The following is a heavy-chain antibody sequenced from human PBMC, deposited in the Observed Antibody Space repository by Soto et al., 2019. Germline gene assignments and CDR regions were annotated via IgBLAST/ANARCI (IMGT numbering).Heavy chain of an antibody. CDR1: GFTFSSYG. Sequence: GGSLRLSCAASGFTFSSYGMHWVRQAPGKGLEWVAVISGSGGSTYYADSVKGRFTISRDNSKNTLYLQMNSLRAEDTAVYYRAKRAWGYFYFDYWGQGTLVTVSS. CDR2: ISGSGGST. V-gene: IGHV3-23*01. CDR3: AKRAWGYFYFDY. D-gene: IGHD1-26*01. J-gene: IGHJ4*02.